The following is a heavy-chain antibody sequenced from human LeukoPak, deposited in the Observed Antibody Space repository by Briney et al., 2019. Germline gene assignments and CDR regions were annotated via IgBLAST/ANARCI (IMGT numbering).Heavy chain of an antibody. CDR1: GYTFTGYY. CDR2: INPNSGGT. CDR3: ARVRYSYGAPWGFDY. V-gene: IGHV1-2*02. J-gene: IGHJ4*02. D-gene: IGHD5-18*01. Sequence: ASVKVSCKASGYTFTGYYMHWVRQAPGQGLEWMGWINPNSGGTNYAQKFQGRVTMTRDTSISTAYMELSRLRSDDTAVYYCARVRYSYGAPWGFDYWGQGTLVTVSS.